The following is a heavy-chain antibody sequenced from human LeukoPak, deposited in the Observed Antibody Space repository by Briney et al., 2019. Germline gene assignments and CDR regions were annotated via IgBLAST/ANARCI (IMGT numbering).Heavy chain of an antibody. CDR2: IWYDGSNK. J-gene: IGHJ4*02. V-gene: IGHV3-33*01. CDR3: ARDPGGVVYFDY. D-gene: IGHD2-8*01. Sequence: PGGSLRLSCAVSGFTFSNYDMHWVRQAPGKGLEWVAVIWYDGSNKYYADSVKGRFTISRDNSKNTLYLQMNTLRAEDTAVHYCARDPGGVVYFDYWGQGTLVTVSS. CDR1: GFTFSNYD.